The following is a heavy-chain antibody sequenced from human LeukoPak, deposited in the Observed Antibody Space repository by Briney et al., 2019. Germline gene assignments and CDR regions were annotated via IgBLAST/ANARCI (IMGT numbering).Heavy chain of an antibody. CDR3: ARVRELYRDY. CDR1: GFSFSSYT. D-gene: IGHD3-10*01. J-gene: IGHJ4*02. Sequence: GGSLRLSCAASGFSFSSYTMNWVRQAPGKGLEWVSSISSSSNYIFYADSVKGRFTISRDNAKNSLCLQMNSLRAEDTAVYYCARVRELYRDYWGQGTLVTVSS. CDR2: ISSSSNYI. V-gene: IGHV3-21*01.